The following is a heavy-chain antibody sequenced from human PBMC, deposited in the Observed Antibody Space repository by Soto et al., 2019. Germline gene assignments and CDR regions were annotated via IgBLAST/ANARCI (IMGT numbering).Heavy chain of an antibody. Sequence: QVQLVQSGAEVKKPGASVKVSCKASGYTFTGYYMHWVRQAPGQGLEWMGWINPNSGGTNYAQKFQGWVTMTRDTSISTAYMELSRLRSDDTAVYYCARDYCSGGSCPTNNVWFDPWGQGTLVTVSS. D-gene: IGHD2-15*01. CDR2: INPNSGGT. CDR3: ARDYCSGGSCPTNNVWFDP. CDR1: GYTFTGYY. V-gene: IGHV1-2*04. J-gene: IGHJ5*02.